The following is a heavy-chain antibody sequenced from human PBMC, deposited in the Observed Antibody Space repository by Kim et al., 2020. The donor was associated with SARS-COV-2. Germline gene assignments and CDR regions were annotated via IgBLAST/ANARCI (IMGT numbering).Heavy chain of an antibody. V-gene: IGHV1-18*01. D-gene: IGHD4-17*01. J-gene: IGHJ4*02. Sequence: KLQGRVTMTTDTSTSTAYMELRSLRSDDTAVYYCARGGPTVTTVVAFDYWGQGTLVTVSS. CDR3: ARGGPTVTTVVAFDY.